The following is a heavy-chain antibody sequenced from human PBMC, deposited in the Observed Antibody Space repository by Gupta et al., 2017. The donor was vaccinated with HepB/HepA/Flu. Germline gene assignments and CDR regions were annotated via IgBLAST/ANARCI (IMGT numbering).Heavy chain of an antibody. CDR3: ARVLRSPHDTQFFDY. V-gene: IGHV3-21*01. CDR2: ISSSSSI. J-gene: IGHJ4*02. Sequence: EVQLLESGGGLVRPGGSLTLSCAASGFSFATYSLIWVRQAPGKGLEWVSVISSSSSIYYADSVKGRFTISRDNAKNSLYLQMNSLRAEDTAVYFCARVLRSPHDTQFFDYWGQGTLVTVSS. D-gene: IGHD5-24*01. CDR1: GFSFATYS.